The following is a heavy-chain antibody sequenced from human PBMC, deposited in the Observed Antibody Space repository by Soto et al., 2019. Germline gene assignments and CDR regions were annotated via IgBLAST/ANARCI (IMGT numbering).Heavy chain of an antibody. D-gene: IGHD3-10*01. CDR1: GFRFDDYA. CDR2: INWNSDTI. J-gene: IGHJ4*02. Sequence: EVQLVESGGGSVQPGGSLRLSCVASGFRFDDYAMHWVRQRPGKGLEWVSGINWNSDTIGYDDSVKGRFIVSRDNAEGSLLRQMSSLRAEDTAIYFCAMSNSNDLYYHFESWGQGTPVTVSS. V-gene: IGHV3-9*01. CDR3: AMSNSNDLYYHFES.